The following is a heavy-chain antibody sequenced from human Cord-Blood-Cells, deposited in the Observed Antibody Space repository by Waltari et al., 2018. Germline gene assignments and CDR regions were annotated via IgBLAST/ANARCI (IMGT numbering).Heavy chain of an antibody. Sequence: QVQLVESGGGVVQPGRSLRLSCAASGFTFSSYGMHWVRQAPGKGVEWVAVISYYGSNKYYADSVKGRFTISRDNSKNTLYLQMNSLRAEDTAVYYCAKKAVAGTFDYWGQGTLVTVSS. V-gene: IGHV3-30*18. J-gene: IGHJ4*02. CDR1: GFTFSSYG. CDR2: ISYYGSNK. CDR3: AKKAVAGTFDY. D-gene: IGHD6-19*01.